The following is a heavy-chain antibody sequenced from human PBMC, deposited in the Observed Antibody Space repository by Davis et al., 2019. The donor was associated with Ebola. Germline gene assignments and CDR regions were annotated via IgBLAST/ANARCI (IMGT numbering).Heavy chain of an antibody. V-gene: IGHV3-30-3*01. D-gene: IGHD3-10*01. J-gene: IGHJ4*02. CDR3: ASDSYYYGSGSPEFDY. CDR2: ISYDGSNK. Sequence: GESLRLSCAASGFTFSTYAMHWVRQAPGKGLEWVAVISYDGSNKYYADSVKGRFTISRDNSKNTLYLQMNSLRAEDTAVYYCASDSYYYGSGSPEFDYWGQGTLVTVSS. CDR1: GFTFSTYA.